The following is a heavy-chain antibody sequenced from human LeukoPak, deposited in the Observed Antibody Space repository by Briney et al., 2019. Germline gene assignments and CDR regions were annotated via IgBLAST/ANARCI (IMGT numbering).Heavy chain of an antibody. Sequence: SVKVSCKASRGTFSRYAISRVRQAPEQGLEWRGRIIPFLGIANYAQKFQGRVTIPADKSTRTAYMELSSLRSEDTAVYYCARLMVAANIGYCSGGSCYSSDYWGQGTLVTVSS. D-gene: IGHD2-15*01. CDR2: IIPFLGIA. CDR1: RGTFSRYA. CDR3: ARLMVAANIGYCSGGSCYSSDY. V-gene: IGHV1-69*04. J-gene: IGHJ4*02.